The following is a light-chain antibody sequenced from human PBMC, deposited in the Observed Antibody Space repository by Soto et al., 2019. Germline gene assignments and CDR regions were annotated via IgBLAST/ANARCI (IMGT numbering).Light chain of an antibody. V-gene: IGLV1-51*01. J-gene: IGLJ2*01. CDR2: DNV. CDR1: IVNIGNNY. CDR3: GTWDSSLSAVV. Sequence: QSVLTQPPSVSAAPGQKVTISCSGIIVNIGNNYVSWYQQLPVTAPRLLIYDNVKRPSGIPDRFSGSKSGTSATLDITGLQTGDEADYYCGTWDSSLSAVVFGGGTKLTVL.